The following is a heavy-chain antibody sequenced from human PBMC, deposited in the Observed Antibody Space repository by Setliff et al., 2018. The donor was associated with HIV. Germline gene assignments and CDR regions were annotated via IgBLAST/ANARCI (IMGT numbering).Heavy chain of an antibody. CDR1: GFTFSSYA. CDR3: AREYATFYNYYYYMDV. V-gene: IGHV3-23*01. CDR2: ISGSGGST. Sequence: GGSLRLSCAASGFTFSSYAMSWVRQAPGKGLEWVSAISGSGGSTYYADSVKGRFTISRDNSKNTLYLQMNSLRAEDTAVYYCAREYATFYNYYYYMDVWGKGTTVTVSS. D-gene: IGHD2-8*01. J-gene: IGHJ6*03.